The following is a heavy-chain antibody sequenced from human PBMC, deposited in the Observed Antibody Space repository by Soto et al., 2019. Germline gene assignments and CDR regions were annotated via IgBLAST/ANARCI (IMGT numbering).Heavy chain of an antibody. J-gene: IGHJ4*02. CDR3: AHSRLERRSGQYYFDY. CDR1: GFSLSTSAVG. V-gene: IGHV2-5*02. D-gene: IGHD3-3*01. CDR2: IYWDDDK. Sequence: QITLKESGPTLVKPTQTLTLTCTFSGFSLSTSAVGVGWIRQPPGKALEWLALIYWDDDKHYSPSLKSRLTITKDTSKNQVVLTMTNMDPVDTATYYCAHSRLERRSGQYYFDYWGQGTLVTVSS.